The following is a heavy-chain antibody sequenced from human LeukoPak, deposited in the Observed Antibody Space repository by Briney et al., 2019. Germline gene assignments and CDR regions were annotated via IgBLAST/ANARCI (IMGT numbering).Heavy chain of an antibody. J-gene: IGHJ4*02. Sequence: KPGGSLRLSCAASGFTFSDNHMSCIRQAPGKGLEWVSYISSSGSIKYYADSVKGRFTISRDNAKNSLYLHMNSLRAEDTAVYYCARDFRRGEGYWGQGTLVTVSS. V-gene: IGHV3-11*04. CDR3: ARDFRRGEGY. CDR1: GFTFSDNH. CDR2: ISSSGSIK.